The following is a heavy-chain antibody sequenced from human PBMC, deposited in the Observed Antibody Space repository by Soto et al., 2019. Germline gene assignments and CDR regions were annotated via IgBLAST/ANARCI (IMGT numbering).Heavy chain of an antibody. CDR1: GFSLSTSGVG. J-gene: IGHJ5*02. D-gene: IGHD2-15*01. V-gene: IGHV2-5*02. CDR3: AHSCSGGSCFSGVDWFDP. Sequence: SGPTLVNPTQTLTLTCTFSGFSLSTSGVGVGWIRQPPGKALEWLALIYWDDDKRYSPSLKSRLTITKDTSKNQVVLTMTNMDPVDTATYYCAHSCSGGSCFSGVDWFDPWGQGTLVTAPQ. CDR2: IYWDDDK.